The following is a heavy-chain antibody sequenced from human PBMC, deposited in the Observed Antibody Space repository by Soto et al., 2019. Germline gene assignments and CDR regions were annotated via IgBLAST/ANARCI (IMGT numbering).Heavy chain of an antibody. Sequence: ASVKVSCKSSGFPFTRYHMHWVRQAPGQGLEWLGVINPSTSTTYAQKFQGRVTMTRDTSTSTVYMELSSLRSDDTAVYYCAREAEEYSGSDYWGPGSLVTVSS. J-gene: IGHJ4*02. CDR2: INPSTSTT. D-gene: IGHD3-10*01. V-gene: IGHV1-46*03. CDR3: AREAEEYSGSDY. CDR1: GFPFTRYH.